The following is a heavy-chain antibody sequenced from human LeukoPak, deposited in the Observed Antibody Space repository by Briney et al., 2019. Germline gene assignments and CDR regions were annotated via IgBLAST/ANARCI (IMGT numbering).Heavy chain of an antibody. Sequence: PGGSLRLSCAASGFTFSSYSMNWVRQAPRKGLEWVSSISSGSSYIYYADSVKGRFTISRDNAKNSLYLQMNSLRAEDTAVYYCARDRLWFGELSELDYWGQGTLVTVSS. CDR2: ISSGSSYI. CDR3: ARDRLWFGELSELDY. D-gene: IGHD3-10*01. V-gene: IGHV3-21*01. CDR1: GFTFSSYS. J-gene: IGHJ4*02.